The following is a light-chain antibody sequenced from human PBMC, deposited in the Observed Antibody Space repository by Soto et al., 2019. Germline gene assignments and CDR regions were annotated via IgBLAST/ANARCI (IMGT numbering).Light chain of an antibody. CDR1: QSVSSSF. V-gene: IGKV3-20*01. J-gene: IGKJ1*01. Sequence: EIVLTQSPGTLSLSPGERATLSCRASQSVSSSFLAWYQQKPGQAPRLLIYGASSRATGIPDRFSGSGSGTYFTLTISGLEPEDCAVYYCQQYGSSPWTFGQGTKVEIK. CDR3: QQYGSSPWT. CDR2: GAS.